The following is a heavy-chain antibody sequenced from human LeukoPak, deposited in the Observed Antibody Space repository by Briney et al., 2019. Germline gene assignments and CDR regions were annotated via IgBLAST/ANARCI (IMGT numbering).Heavy chain of an antibody. D-gene: IGHD5-24*01. Sequence: GGSLRLSCVASGFPFSSYRMTWVRQTPGKGLEWVANIKQDGSKKSYVDSVKGRFTISRDNAKNSLYLQMNSLRAEDTAIYYCTRVGYIDEGIDYWGQGTLVTVSS. J-gene: IGHJ4*02. V-gene: IGHV3-7*04. CDR1: GFPFSSYR. CDR3: TRVGYIDEGIDY. CDR2: IKQDGSKK.